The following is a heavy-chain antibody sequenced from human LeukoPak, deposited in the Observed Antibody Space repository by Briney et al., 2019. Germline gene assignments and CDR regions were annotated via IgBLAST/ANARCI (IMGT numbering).Heavy chain of an antibody. V-gene: IGHV1-2*02. J-gene: IGHJ5*02. CDR3: ARNFDMKGFDP. D-gene: IGHD3-9*01. Sequence: GASVKVSCKASGYTFTGYYMNWVRQPPGQGLEWMGWINSDSGFTKYAQKFQGRVIMTRDTSITTVYMDLTRLTSDDTAVYYCARNFDMKGFDPWGQGTLVTVSS. CDR1: GYTFTGYY. CDR2: INSDSGFT.